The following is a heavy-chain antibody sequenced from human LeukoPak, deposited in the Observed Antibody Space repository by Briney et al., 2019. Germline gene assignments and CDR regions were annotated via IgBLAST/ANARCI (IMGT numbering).Heavy chain of an antibody. Sequence: ASVKVSCKASGGTFNSYAISWVRQAPGQGLEWIGGIIPIFGTANYAQKFQGRVTITTDESTSTAYMELSSLRSEDTAVYYCARTAHEADYDFWSGHYYYYYMDVWGKGTTVTVSS. CDR3: ARTAHEADYDFWSGHYYYYYMDV. D-gene: IGHD3-3*01. J-gene: IGHJ6*03. V-gene: IGHV1-69*05. CDR1: GGTFNSYA. CDR2: IIPIFGTA.